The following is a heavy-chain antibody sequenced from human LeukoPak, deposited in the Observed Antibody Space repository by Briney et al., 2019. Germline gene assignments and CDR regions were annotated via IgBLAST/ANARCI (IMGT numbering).Heavy chain of an antibody. Sequence: SVKVSCTASGGTFTSYGITWVRQAPGQGLEWMGRTIPIFGTGKYAQRFQGRVTISTDESTSTAYMEVSSLRSEDTAVYFCARDRGPAALRDALDLWGQGTMVTVTS. V-gene: IGHV1-69*05. CDR2: TIPIFGTG. CDR3: ARDRGPAALRDALDL. J-gene: IGHJ3*01. CDR1: GGTFTSYG. D-gene: IGHD2-2*02.